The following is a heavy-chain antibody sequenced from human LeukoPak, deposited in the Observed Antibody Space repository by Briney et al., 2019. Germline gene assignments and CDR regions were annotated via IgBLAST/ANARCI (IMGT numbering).Heavy chain of an antibody. V-gene: IGHV1-2*02. D-gene: IGHD2-2*01. J-gene: IGHJ4*02. Sequence: GASVKISCKASGYTFTGYYMHWVRQAPGQGLEWMGWINPNSGGTNYAQKFQGRVTMTRDTSISTAYMELSRLRSDDTAVYYCASVGADIVVVPAAMACDYWGQGTLVTVSS. CDR3: ASVGADIVVVPAAMACDY. CDR1: GYTFTGYY. CDR2: INPNSGGT.